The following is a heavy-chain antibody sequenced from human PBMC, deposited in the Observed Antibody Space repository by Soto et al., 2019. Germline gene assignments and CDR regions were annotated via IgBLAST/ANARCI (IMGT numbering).Heavy chain of an antibody. CDR3: AREGVTMVRGLKGNWFDP. V-gene: IGHV1-46*01. CDR1: GYTFTSYY. CDR2: INPSGGST. Sequence: ASVKVSCKASGYTFTSYYVHWVRQAPGQGLEWMGIINPSGGSTSYAQKFQGRVTMTRDTSTSTVYMELSSLRSEDTAVYYCAREGVTMVRGLKGNWFDPWGQGTLVTVSS. D-gene: IGHD3-10*01. J-gene: IGHJ5*02.